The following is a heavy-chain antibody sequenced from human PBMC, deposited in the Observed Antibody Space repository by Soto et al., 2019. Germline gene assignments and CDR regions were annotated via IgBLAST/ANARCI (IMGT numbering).Heavy chain of an antibody. V-gene: IGHV3-15*01. CDR3: VTDRGGGMDV. CDR1: GFTFSDAW. J-gene: IGHJ6*01. Sequence: EVQLVESGGGMVMPGGSLRLSCAASGFTFSDAWMTWIRQAPGKGLQCVGRIKRKIDGETTDYDAPVKGRFTISRDDSKNTLYLQMNSLKVEDTAMYYCVTDRGGGMDVWGQGTTVTVSS. D-gene: IGHD3-10*01. CDR2: IKRKIDGETT.